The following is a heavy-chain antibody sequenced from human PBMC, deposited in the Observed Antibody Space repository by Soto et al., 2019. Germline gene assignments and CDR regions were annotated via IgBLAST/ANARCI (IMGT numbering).Heavy chain of an antibody. Sequence: QVQLVQSGAEVKKPGSSVKVSCKASGGTFSSYTISWVRQAPGQGLEWMGRIIPILGIANYAQKFQGRVTITADKSTSTAYMELSSLRSEDTAVYYCASFGYESAFDIWGQGTMVTVSS. CDR2: IIPILGIA. V-gene: IGHV1-69*02. CDR1: GGTFSSYT. CDR3: ASFGYESAFDI. J-gene: IGHJ3*02. D-gene: IGHD5-12*01.